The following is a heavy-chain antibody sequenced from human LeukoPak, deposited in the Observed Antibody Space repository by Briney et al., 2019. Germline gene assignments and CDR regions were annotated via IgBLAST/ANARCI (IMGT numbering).Heavy chain of an antibody. J-gene: IGHJ4*02. CDR2: IRYDGSNK. D-gene: IGHD3-9*01. Sequence: GGSLRLSCAASGFTFSSYGMHWVRQAPGKGLEWVAFIRYDGSNKYYADSVKGRFTISRDNSKNTLYLQMNSLRAEDTAVNYCAKEDYDILTGSAFDYWGQGTLVTVSS. CDR3: AKEDYDILTGSAFDY. V-gene: IGHV3-30*02. CDR1: GFTFSSYG.